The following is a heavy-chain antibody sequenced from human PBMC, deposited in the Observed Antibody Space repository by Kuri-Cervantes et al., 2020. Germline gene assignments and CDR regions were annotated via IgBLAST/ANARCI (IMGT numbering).Heavy chain of an antibody. CDR3: ARDLNERTNYYYYGMDV. V-gene: IGHV3-30-3*01. CDR2: ISYDGSNK. Sequence: GESLKISCAASGFTFSSYAMHWVRQAPGKGLEWVAVISYDGSNKYYADSVKGRFTISRDNSKNTLYQQMNSLRAEDTAVYYCARDLNERTNYYYYGMDVWGQGTTVTVSS. D-gene: IGHD1-1*01. CDR1: GFTFSSYA. J-gene: IGHJ6*02.